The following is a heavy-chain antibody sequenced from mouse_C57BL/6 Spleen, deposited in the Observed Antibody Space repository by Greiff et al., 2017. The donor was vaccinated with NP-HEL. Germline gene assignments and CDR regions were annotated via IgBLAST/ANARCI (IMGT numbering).Heavy chain of an antibody. D-gene: IGHD1-2*01. Sequence: EVKLMESGGGLVKPGGSLKLSCAASGFTFSDYGMHWVRQAPEKGLEWVAYISSGSSTIYYADTVKGRFTISRDNAKNTLFLQMTSLRSEDTAMYYCARRAATLRNYFDYWGQGTTLTVSS. CDR2: ISSGSSTI. CDR1: GFTFSDYG. V-gene: IGHV5-17*01. J-gene: IGHJ2*01. CDR3: ARRAATLRNYFDY.